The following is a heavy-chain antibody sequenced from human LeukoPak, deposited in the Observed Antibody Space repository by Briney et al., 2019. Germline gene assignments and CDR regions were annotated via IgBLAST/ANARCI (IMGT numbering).Heavy chain of an antibody. Sequence: GVSLRLSCAASGFTFSSYSMNWVRQAPGKGLEWVSSISSSSSYIYYADSVKGRFTISRDNAKNSLYLQMNSLRAEDTAVYYCARGQPAGFDYWGQGTLVTVSS. CDR3: ARGQPAGFDY. J-gene: IGHJ4*02. CDR1: GFTFSSYS. CDR2: ISSSSSYI. V-gene: IGHV3-21*01. D-gene: IGHD1-14*01.